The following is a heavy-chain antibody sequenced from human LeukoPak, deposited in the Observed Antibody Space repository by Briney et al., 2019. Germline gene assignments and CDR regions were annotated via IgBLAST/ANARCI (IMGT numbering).Heavy chain of an antibody. Sequence: GGSLRLSCAASGFTFSSYAMSWVRQARAKGLEWVSSISGNGRSTYYGDSVKGRFTISRDNSKNTLSLQMNSLRAEDTAVYYCAKEYYVLLVYALGGSFDYWGRGTLVTVSS. CDR1: GFTFSSYA. CDR3: AKEYYVLLVYALGGSFDY. V-gene: IGHV3-23*01. J-gene: IGHJ4*02. D-gene: IGHD2-8*02. CDR2: ISGNGRST.